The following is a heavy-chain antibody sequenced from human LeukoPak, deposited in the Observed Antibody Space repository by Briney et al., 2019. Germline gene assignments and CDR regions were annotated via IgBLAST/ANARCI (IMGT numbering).Heavy chain of an antibody. CDR1: GGSISSYY. CDR2: IYYSGGT. CDR3: ARQTHYTPAFDY. V-gene: IGHV4-59*08. D-gene: IGHD2-15*01. J-gene: IGHJ4*02. Sequence: SETLSLTCTVSGGSISSYYWSWIRQPPGKGLEWIGYIYYSGGTNYNPSLKSRVTISRNTSKNQFSLKLTSVTAADTAVYYCARQTHYTPAFDYWGQGTLVTVSS.